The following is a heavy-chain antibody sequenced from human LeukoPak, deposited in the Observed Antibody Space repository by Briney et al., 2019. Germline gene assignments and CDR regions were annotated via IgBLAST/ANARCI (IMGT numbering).Heavy chain of an antibody. Sequence: ASVKVSCEASGGTFSSYAISWVRQAPGQGLEWMGGIIPIFGTANYAQKFQGRVTITADESTSTAYMELSSLRSEDTAVYYCARDPGYCSGGSCRPNDYWGQGTLVTVSS. V-gene: IGHV1-69*13. CDR3: ARDPGYCSGGSCRPNDY. CDR1: GGTFSSYA. J-gene: IGHJ4*02. CDR2: IIPIFGTA. D-gene: IGHD2-15*01.